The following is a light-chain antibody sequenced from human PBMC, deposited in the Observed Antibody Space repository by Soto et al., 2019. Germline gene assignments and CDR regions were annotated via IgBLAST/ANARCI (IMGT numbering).Light chain of an antibody. CDR1: QSVNNSY. CDR3: QQYGGSAPWT. Sequence: EIVLTQAAGALFLSPGERATLSCRASQSVNNSYLAWYQQKPGQAPRLLIYGASTPATGTPARFSGSGSGTHFTLTVSRLEPEDFAVYYCQQYGGSAPWTFGPGTKVDIK. J-gene: IGKJ1*01. V-gene: IGKV3-20*01. CDR2: GAS.